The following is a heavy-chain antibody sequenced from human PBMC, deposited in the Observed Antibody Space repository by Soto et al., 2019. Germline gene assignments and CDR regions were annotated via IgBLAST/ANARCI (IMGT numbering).Heavy chain of an antibody. D-gene: IGHD2-8*01. CDR3: ARQLRDTNIYWSPLDH. CDR2: VHSNGNT. J-gene: IGHJ5*02. CDR1: GDSISTSS. Sequence: SETLSLTCTVSGDSISTSSWLWIRQPPGKGLEWIGYVHSNGNTHHNPSLKSRATISMDTSKNQFSLNLNSVTAADTAVYYCARQLRDTNIYWSPLDHWVQGALVT. V-gene: IGHV4-59*08.